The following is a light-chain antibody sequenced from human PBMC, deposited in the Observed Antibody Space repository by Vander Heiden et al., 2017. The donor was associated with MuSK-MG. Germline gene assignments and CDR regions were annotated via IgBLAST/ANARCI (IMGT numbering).Light chain of an antibody. CDR2: AAS. V-gene: IGKV1-39*01. Sequence: DIQMTQSPSSLSASVGDRVTITCRASQSISSYLNWYQQKPGKAPKLLIYAASSLQSGVPSRFSGSGYGTDFTLTISSRQPEDFAPYYCQQSDCNLTWTFGQGTRVEMK. CDR1: QSISSY. CDR3: QQSDCNLTWT. J-gene: IGKJ1*01.